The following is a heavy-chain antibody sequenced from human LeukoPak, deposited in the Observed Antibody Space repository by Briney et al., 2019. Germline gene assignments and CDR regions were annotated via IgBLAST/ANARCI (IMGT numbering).Heavy chain of an antibody. V-gene: IGHV3-48*03. J-gene: IGHJ5*02. CDR3: ARDQYSYGYVSWFDP. D-gene: IGHD5-18*01. Sequence: GRSLRLSCAASGFTFSSYEMNWVRRAPGKGLEWVSYISESGSAIYYADSVKGRFTISRDNAKNSLYLQMNSLRAEDTAVYYCARDQYSYGYVSWFDPWGQGTLVTVSS. CDR1: GFTFSSYE. CDR2: ISESGSAI.